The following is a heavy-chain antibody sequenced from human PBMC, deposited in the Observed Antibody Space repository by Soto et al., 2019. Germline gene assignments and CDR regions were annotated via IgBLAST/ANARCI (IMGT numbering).Heavy chain of an antibody. CDR3: ARRHPNIGYCSSTSCPGKYFDL. CDR2: IYYSGST. D-gene: IGHD2-2*01. CDR1: GGSISSGGYY. V-gene: IGHV4-31*03. J-gene: IGHJ2*01. Sequence: QVQLQESGPGLVKPSQTLSLTCTVSGGSISSGGYYWSWIRQHPGKGLEWIGYIYYSGSTYYNPSLKSRVTISVDTSKNQFSLKLSSVTAADTAVYYCARRHPNIGYCSSTSCPGKYFDLWGRGTLVTVSS.